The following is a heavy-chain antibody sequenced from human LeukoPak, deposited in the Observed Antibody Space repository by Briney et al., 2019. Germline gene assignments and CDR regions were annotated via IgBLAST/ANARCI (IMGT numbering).Heavy chain of an antibody. CDR1: GFTFSSYW. V-gene: IGHV3-7*03. D-gene: IGHD6-13*01. J-gene: IGHJ5*02. Sequence: GGSLRLSCAASGFTFSSYWMNWARQAPGKGLEWVASINHNGNVNYYVDSVKGRFTISRDNAKNSLYLQMSNLRAEDTAVYFCARAHIAAAGWDDNWFDPWGQGTLVTVSS. CDR3: ARAHIAAAGWDDNWFDP. CDR2: INHNGNVN.